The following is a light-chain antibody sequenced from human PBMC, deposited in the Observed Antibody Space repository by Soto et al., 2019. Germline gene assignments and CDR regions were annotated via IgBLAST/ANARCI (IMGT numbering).Light chain of an antibody. CDR2: GAS. CDR1: QSVSNNY. CDR3: QQYGSSEIT. V-gene: IGKV3-20*01. J-gene: IGKJ5*01. Sequence: EIVLTQSPGTLSLSPGERATLSCRASQSVSNNYLAWYQPKPGQAPRLLIYGASNRATGIPDRFSGSGSGTDFTLTITRLEPEDFAVFYCQQYGSSEITFGQGTQLEIK.